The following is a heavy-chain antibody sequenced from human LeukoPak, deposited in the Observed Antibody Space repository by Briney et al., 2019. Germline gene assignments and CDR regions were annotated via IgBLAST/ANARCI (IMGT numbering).Heavy chain of an antibody. CDR3: ARAFPYDILTGSPDY. J-gene: IGHJ4*02. D-gene: IGHD3-9*01. Sequence: ASVKVSCKASGYTFTSYYMHWVRQAPGQGLEWMGIINPSGGSTSYAQKFQGRVTMTRDTSTSTVYMELSSLRSEDTAVYYCARAFPYDILTGSPDYWGQGTLVTVSS. V-gene: IGHV1-46*01. CDR2: INPSGGST. CDR1: GYTFTSYY.